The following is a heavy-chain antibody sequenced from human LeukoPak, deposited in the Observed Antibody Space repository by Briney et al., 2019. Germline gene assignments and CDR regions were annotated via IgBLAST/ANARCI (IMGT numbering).Heavy chain of an antibody. Sequence: GASVKDSCKASGYTFTNYGISWMRRAPGQGLEWMGGIIPIFGTANYAQKFQGRVTITADESTSTAYMELSSLRSEDTAVYYCARGETLYGGSTRYGYTGYWGQGTLVTVSS. CDR3: ARGETLYGGSTRYGYTGY. D-gene: IGHD5-18*01. V-gene: IGHV1-69*13. CDR2: IIPIFGTA. CDR1: GYTFTNYG. J-gene: IGHJ4*02.